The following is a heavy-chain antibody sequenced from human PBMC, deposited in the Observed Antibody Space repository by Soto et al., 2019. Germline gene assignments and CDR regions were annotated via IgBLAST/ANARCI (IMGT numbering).Heavy chain of an antibody. D-gene: IGHD1-1*01. Sequence: SETLSLTCTVSVDSLGNYYWFLIRQPVGKGLEWIGRVSSSGNTNANPTLNSRATMSIETSKNQGSMSLRSVTAADTAVYYCAREYSGIIYYYGLEVWGQRTTVTVSS. CDR2: VSSSGNT. CDR1: VDSLGNYY. V-gene: IGHV4-4*07. CDR3: AREYSGIIYYYGLEV. J-gene: IGHJ6*02.